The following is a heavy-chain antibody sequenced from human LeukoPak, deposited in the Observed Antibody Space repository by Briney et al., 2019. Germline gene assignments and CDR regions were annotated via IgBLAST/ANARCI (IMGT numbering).Heavy chain of an antibody. D-gene: IGHD5/OR15-5a*01. Sequence: GGSLRLSCAASGFTFSDYYMSWIRQAPGKGLEWVSYISSSGSTIYYADSVKGRFTISRDNAKNSLYLQMNSLRAEDTAVYYCARDVSSLLPVDAFDIWGQGTMVTVSS. J-gene: IGHJ3*02. V-gene: IGHV3-11*04. CDR3: ARDVSSLLPVDAFDI. CDR2: ISSSGSTI. CDR1: GFTFSDYY.